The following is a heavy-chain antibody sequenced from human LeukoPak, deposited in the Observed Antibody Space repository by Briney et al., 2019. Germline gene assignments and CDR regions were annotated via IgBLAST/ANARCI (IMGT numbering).Heavy chain of an antibody. CDR1: GFTFSSFS. Sequence: GGSLRLSCAASGFTFSSFSMIWVRRAPGKGLEWVSSISSSSRYIYYEDSVKGRFTIARDNAKNSLYLQMNSLRAEDTAVYYCARVERYGSASNWFDPWGQGTLVTVSS. CDR3: ARVERYGSASNWFDP. V-gene: IGHV3-21*01. CDR2: ISSSSRYI. D-gene: IGHD3-10*01. J-gene: IGHJ5*02.